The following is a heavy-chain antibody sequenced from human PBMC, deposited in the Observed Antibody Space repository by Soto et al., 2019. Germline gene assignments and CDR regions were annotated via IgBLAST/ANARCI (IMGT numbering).Heavy chain of an antibody. J-gene: IGHJ6*03. Sequence: PGGSLRLSCAASGFTFSSYAMSWVRQAPGKGLEWVAAISGSGGNTYYADSVKGRFTISRDNSKNTPYLQLNSLRAEDTAVFYCAKGVGGYYYYMDVWAKGTTVTVS. CDR3: AKGVGGYYYYMDV. CDR1: GFTFSSYA. CDR2: ISGSGGNT. V-gene: IGHV3-23*01.